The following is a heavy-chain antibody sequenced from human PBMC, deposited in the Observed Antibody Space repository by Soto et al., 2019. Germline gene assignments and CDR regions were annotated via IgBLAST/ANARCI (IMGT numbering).Heavy chain of an antibody. Sequence: PGGSLRLSCGASGFTFTNYVLSWVRQAPGKGLEWVSSISGSGTDTKYADSVKGRSTISRDNSKNTVYLQVNSLRGEDTAVYYCAKNCGGNCYSTSRIVFQHWGQGTQVTVSS. V-gene: IGHV3-23*01. CDR1: GFTFTNYV. D-gene: IGHD2-21*01. J-gene: IGHJ1*01. CDR2: ISGSGTDT. CDR3: AKNCGGNCYSTSRIVFQH.